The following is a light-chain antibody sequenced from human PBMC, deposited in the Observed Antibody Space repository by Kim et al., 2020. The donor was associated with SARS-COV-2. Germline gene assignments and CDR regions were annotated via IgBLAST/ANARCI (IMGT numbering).Light chain of an antibody. CDR1: QRVRSRY. CDR2: DAS. J-gene: IGKJ1*01. Sequence: LCPGERATLSCGASQRVRSRYLAWSQQKPGQAPRLLIYDASSRATGIPDRFSGSGSGTDFTLTISRLEPEDFAVYYCQQYGSSRTFGQGTKVDIK. CDR3: QQYGSSRT. V-gene: IGKV3-20*01.